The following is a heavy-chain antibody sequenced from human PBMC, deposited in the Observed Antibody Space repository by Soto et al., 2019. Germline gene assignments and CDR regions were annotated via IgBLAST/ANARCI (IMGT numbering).Heavy chain of an antibody. V-gene: IGHV4-39*01. J-gene: IGHJ4*02. Sequence: QLQLQESGPGLVKPSETLSLTCTVSGGSISSSSYYWGWIRQPPGKGLEWIGSIYYSGSTYYNPSLKSRVTVSVDTSKNQFVLKLSSVTAADTAVYYCARSYDFWSGYYTGVFEPVVDYWGQGTLVTVSS. D-gene: IGHD3-3*01. CDR1: GGSISSSSYY. CDR2: IYYSGST. CDR3: ARSYDFWSGYYTGVFEPVVDY.